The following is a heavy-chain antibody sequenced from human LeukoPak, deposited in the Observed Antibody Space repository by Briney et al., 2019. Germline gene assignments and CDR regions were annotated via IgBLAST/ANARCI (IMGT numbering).Heavy chain of an antibody. CDR2: ISSSSSTI. J-gene: IGHJ3*02. Sequence: GGFLRLSCAASGFTFSRYSMNWVRRAPGKGLEWVSYISSSSSTIYYADSVKGRFTISRDNAKNSLYLQMNSLRAEDTAMYYCARTYQLLYDDAFDIWGQGTMVTVSS. V-gene: IGHV3-48*01. CDR3: ARTYQLLYDDAFDI. CDR1: GFTFSRYS. D-gene: IGHD2-2*02.